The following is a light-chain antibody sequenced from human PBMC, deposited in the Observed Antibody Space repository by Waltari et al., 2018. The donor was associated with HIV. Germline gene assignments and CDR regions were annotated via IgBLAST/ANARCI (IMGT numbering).Light chain of an antibody. CDR2: SND. V-gene: IGLV1-44*01. CDR1: RFNIGTNT. CDR3: AAWDDNVNGL. Sequence: QSVLTQPPSASGTPGQRVTISCSGSRFNIGTNTVSWYQQFPGTAPKLRTYSNDQRPSGVPDRFSGSKSGTSASLAISWLQSEDEAEYYCAAWDDNVNGLFGGGTKLTVL. J-gene: IGLJ2*01.